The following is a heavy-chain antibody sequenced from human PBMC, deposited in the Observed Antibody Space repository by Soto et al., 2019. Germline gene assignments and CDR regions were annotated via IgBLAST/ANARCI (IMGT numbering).Heavy chain of an antibody. CDR3: ARGPRYYDFWSGYLDY. Sequence: SETLSLTCAVYGGSFSGYYWSWIRQPPGKGLEWIGEINHSGSTNYNPSLKSRVTISVDTSKNQFSLKLSSVTAADTAVYYCARGPRYYDFWSGYLDYWGQGTLVTAPQ. CDR2: INHSGST. V-gene: IGHV4-34*01. CDR1: GGSFSGYY. J-gene: IGHJ4*02. D-gene: IGHD3-3*01.